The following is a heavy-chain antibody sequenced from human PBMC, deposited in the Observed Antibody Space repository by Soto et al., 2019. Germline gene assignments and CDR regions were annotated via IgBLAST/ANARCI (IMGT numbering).Heavy chain of an antibody. CDR2: ITSSSTYI. CDR3: ARDLLEGYGHARQPDY. V-gene: IGHV3-21*06. CDR1: GLTFSAYS. D-gene: IGHD5-18*01. J-gene: IGHJ4*02. Sequence: PGGSLRLSCVASGLTFSAYSMSWVRQAPGQGLEWVSSITSSSTYIYYTRSVEGRFTISRDDAKNSLHLQMNSLRAEDTAVYYCARDLLEGYGHARQPDYWGQGTLVTVSS.